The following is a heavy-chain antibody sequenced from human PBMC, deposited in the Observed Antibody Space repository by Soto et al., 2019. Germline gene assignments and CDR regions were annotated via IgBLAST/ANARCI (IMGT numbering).Heavy chain of an antibody. CDR3: AKAGLWFGELLWYMDV. J-gene: IGHJ6*03. CDR2: ISWNSGSI. Sequence: GGSLRLSCAASGFTFDDYAMHWVRQAPGKGLEWVSGISWNSGSIGYADSVKGRFTISRDNAKNSLYLQMNSLRAEDTALYYCAKAGLWFGELLWYMDVWGKGTTVTVSS. CDR1: GFTFDDYA. D-gene: IGHD3-10*01. V-gene: IGHV3-9*01.